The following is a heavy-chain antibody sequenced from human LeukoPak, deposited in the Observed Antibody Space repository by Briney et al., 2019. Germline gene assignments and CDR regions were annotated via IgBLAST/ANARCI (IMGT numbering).Heavy chain of an antibody. V-gene: IGHV3-23*01. J-gene: IGHJ4*02. D-gene: IGHD2-2*01. CDR3: AKGVSSLVPATRVPDY. CDR2: IGAGSGST. CDR1: GFTFSSYA. Sequence: PGGSLRLSFAASGFTFSSYAMNWVRQAPGKRLEWVSTIGAGSGSTYYADSVKGRFTISRDNSKNTLYLQMNSLRAEDTAVYYCAKGVSSLVPATRVPDYWGQGTLVTVSS.